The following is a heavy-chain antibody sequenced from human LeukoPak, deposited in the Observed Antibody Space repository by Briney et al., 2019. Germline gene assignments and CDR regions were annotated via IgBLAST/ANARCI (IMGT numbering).Heavy chain of an antibody. CDR1: GSTFSSYG. J-gene: IGHJ4*02. CDR2: ISYDGSNK. Sequence: GGSLRLSCAASGSTFSSYGMHWVRQAPGKGLEWVAVISYDGSNKYYADSVKGRFTISRDNSKNTLYLQMNSLRAGDTAVYYCATSGYSYRGFGYWGQGTLVTVSS. V-gene: IGHV3-30*03. D-gene: IGHD5-18*01. CDR3: ATSGYSYRGFGY.